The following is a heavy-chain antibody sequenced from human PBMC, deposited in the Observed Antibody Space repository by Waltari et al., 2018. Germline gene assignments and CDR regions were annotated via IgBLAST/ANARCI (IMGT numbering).Heavy chain of an antibody. CDR3: AKSQRRPLVLYGLDV. D-gene: IGHD2-8*02. Sequence: EEQMLESGGGLVQPGGSLRLSCTGSGFPFSPFSINWVRQVPGKGLEWVSTISSSGADTYYADSVKDRFTISRDNSAETFYLEMNNLRVGDTAMYYCAKSQRRPLVLYGLDVWGQGTAVTVSS. V-gene: IGHV3-23*01. CDR2: ISSSGADT. J-gene: IGHJ6*02. CDR1: GFPFSPFS.